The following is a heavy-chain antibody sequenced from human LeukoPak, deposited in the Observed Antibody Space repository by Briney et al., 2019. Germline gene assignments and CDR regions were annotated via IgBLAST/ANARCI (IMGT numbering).Heavy chain of an antibody. Sequence: GGSLRLSCAASGFTFSSYGMHWVRQAPGKGLEWVAFIWYDGSNEYYADSVKGRFTVSRDNAKNSLYLQMNSLRAEDTAVYYCAELGITMIGGVWGKGTTVTISS. CDR2: IWYDGSNE. V-gene: IGHV3-33*03. CDR1: GFTFSSYG. J-gene: IGHJ6*04. CDR3: AELGITMIGGV. D-gene: IGHD3-10*02.